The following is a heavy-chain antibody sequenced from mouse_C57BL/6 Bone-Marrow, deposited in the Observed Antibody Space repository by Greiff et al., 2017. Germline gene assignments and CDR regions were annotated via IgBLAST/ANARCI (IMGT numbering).Heavy chain of an antibody. CDR2: IYPRSGNT. D-gene: IGHD1-1*01. CDR3: ARFPLYYYGSSPLAY. Sequence: VKLMESGAELARPGASVKLSCKASGYTFTSYGISWVKQRTGQGLEWIGEIYPRSGNTYYNEKFKGKATLTADKSSSTAYMELRSLTSEDSAVYFCARFPLYYYGSSPLAYWGQGTLVTVSA. J-gene: IGHJ3*01. CDR1: GYTFTSYG. V-gene: IGHV1-81*01.